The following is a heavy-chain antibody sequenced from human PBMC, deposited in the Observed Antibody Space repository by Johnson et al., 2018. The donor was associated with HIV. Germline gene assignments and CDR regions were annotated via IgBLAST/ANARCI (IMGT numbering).Heavy chain of an antibody. Sequence: QVQLVESGGGVVQPGRSLRLSCAASGFTFSSYAMHWVRQAPGKGLEWVAVISYDGSNKYYADSVKGRFTISRDNSKNTLYLQMNSLSAEDTAVYYCARDNWNEDIWGQGTMVTVSS. V-gene: IGHV3-30*04. CDR1: GFTFSSYA. D-gene: IGHD1-20*01. CDR3: ARDNWNEDI. J-gene: IGHJ3*02. CDR2: ISYDGSNK.